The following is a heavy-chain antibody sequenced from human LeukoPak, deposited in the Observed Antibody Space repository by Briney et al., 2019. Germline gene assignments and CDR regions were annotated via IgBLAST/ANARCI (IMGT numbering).Heavy chain of an antibody. Sequence: GGSLRLSCAASGFKFDDYTMQWVRQAPGKGLEYLALITWNGDSKFYADSARGRFTISRDNGENSVFLQMNRLGTEDTAFYHCAAEKGRIYHYRGQGTLVTVSS. D-gene: IGHD2-15*01. CDR3: AAEKGRIYHY. V-gene: IGHV3-43*01. CDR1: GFKFDDYT. J-gene: IGHJ4*02. CDR2: ITWNGDSK.